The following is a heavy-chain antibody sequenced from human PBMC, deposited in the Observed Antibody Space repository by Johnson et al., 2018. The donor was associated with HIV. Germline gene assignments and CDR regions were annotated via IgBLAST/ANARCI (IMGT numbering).Heavy chain of an antibody. CDR2: ISSSGSTI. V-gene: IGHV3-11*04. J-gene: IGHJ3*02. D-gene: IGHD1-26*01. CDR1: GFTFSDYY. CDR3: ARDDLDNSGHLMAFDM. Sequence: QVQLVESGGGLVKPGGSLRLSCAGSGFTFSDYYMSWIRQAPGKGLEWVSYISSSGSTIYYADSVKGRFTISRDNAKKSLYLQMNSLRAEDTAVYYCARDDLDNSGHLMAFDMWGQGTMVAVSS.